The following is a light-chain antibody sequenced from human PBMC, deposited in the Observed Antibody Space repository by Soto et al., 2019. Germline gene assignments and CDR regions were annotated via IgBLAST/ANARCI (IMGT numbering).Light chain of an antibody. CDR1: QDIRNY. V-gene: IGKV1-27*01. J-gene: IGKJ1*01. CDR3: LNYKDAPRT. Sequence: DIEMTQSPSSLSASVGDRVTITCRASQDIRNYLAWYQQRPGAVPRLLIYGASTLYTGVPSRFSGGGSGTDFTLTISGLQSEDVGNYFCLNYKDAPRTFGQGTRVEIK. CDR2: GAS.